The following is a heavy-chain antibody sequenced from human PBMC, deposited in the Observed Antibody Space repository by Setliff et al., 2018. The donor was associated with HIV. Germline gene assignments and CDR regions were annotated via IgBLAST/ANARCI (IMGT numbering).Heavy chain of an antibody. CDR3: ARPQHLVDDIVNF. D-gene: IGHD2-15*01. Sequence: GASVKVSCKASGYTFTTYTIHWVRQAPGQGLEWMGRINTDNANTEYSQKSQGRVAITRDTSASTAYMELSSLRSEDTAVYFCARPQHLVDDIVNFWGQGALVTV. J-gene: IGHJ3*01. CDR2: INTDNANT. CDR1: GYTFTTYT. V-gene: IGHV1-3*04.